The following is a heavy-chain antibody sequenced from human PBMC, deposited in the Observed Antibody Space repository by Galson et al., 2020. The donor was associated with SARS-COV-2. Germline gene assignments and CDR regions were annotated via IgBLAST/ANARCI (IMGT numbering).Heavy chain of an antibody. CDR1: GGPISDYY. D-gene: IGHD5-12*01. V-gene: IGHV4-59*01. CDR2: IYNSGNT. CDR3: ASLFRWGGSHYDLTSFDP. Sequence: SETLSLTCSVVGGPISDYYWSWIRQPPGKGLEWIGYIYNSGNTNYNPSLKGRVTISVDTSKNQFSLKLRSVTAADTAVYYCASLFRWGGSHYDLTSFDPWGQGTLVTVSS. J-gene: IGHJ5*02.